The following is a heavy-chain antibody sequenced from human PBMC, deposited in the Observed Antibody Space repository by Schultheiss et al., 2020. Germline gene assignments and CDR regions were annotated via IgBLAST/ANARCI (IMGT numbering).Heavy chain of an antibody. V-gene: IGHV1-2*02. CDR3: ARNLFPSYYDFWSGYGGYYYYGMDV. D-gene: IGHD3-3*01. Sequence: ASVKVSCKASGYTFTGYYMHWVRQAPGQGLEWMGWINPNSGGTNYAQKFQGRVTMTRVTSISTAYMELSRLRSDDTAVYYCARNLFPSYYDFWSGYGGYYYYGMDVWGQGTTVNGSS. J-gene: IGHJ6*02. CDR1: GYTFTGYY. CDR2: INPNSGGT.